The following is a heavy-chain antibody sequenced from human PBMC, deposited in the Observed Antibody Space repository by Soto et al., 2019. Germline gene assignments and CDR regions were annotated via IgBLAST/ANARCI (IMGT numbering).Heavy chain of an antibody. D-gene: IGHD3-10*01. J-gene: IGHJ6*02. CDR2: IRSKAYGGTT. CDR3: TRDRTMVRGVIGHYYYYGMDV. Sequence: GGSLRLSCTASGFTFGDYAMSWFRQAPGKGLEWVGFIRSKAYGGTTEYAASVKGRFTISRDDSKSIAYLQMNSLKTEDTAVYYCTRDRTMVRGVIGHYYYYGMDVWGRGTTVTVSS. CDR1: GFTFGDYA. V-gene: IGHV3-49*03.